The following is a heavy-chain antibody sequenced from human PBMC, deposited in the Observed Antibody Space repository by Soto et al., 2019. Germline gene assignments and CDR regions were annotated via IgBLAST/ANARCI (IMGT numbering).Heavy chain of an antibody. D-gene: IGHD5-18*01. CDR3: ARETAQLWLRDSNFSGMDV. J-gene: IGHJ6*02. Sequence: QVQLVQSGAEVKKPGASVKVSCKASGYTFTSYGISWGRQAPGQGLEWMGWISAYNGNTNYAQKLQGRVTMTTDTSTSTAYMELRSLRSDDTAVYYCARETAQLWLRDSNFSGMDVWGQGTTVTVSS. CDR2: ISAYNGNT. V-gene: IGHV1-18*01. CDR1: GYTFTSYG.